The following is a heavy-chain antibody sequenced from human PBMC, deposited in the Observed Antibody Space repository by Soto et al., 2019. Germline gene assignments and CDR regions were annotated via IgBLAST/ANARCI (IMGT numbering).Heavy chain of an antibody. Sequence: EVQLVESGGGLVQPGGSLRLSCAASGFTVSSNYMSWVRQAPGKGLEWVSVIYTGDGTYYADSVKGRFTISRDNSKNTLYLEMNGLGAEDTAVYYCARGQLLAGRWGQGTLVTVSS. CDR2: IYTGDGT. J-gene: IGHJ4*02. V-gene: IGHV3-66*01. CDR1: GFTVSSNY. CDR3: ARGQLLAGR. D-gene: IGHD3-3*02.